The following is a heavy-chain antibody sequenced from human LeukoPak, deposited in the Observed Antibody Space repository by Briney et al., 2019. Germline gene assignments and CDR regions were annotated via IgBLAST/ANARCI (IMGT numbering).Heavy chain of an antibody. Sequence: GGSLRLSCAPSGFTFSRFDMHWVRQAPGKGLEWVTVISYDGSNKYFADSVKGRFTISRDNSKNTLYLQMNSLRAEDTAVYYCAKPTLVRGLIAYSFDYWGQGTLVTVSS. CDR2: ISYDGSNK. CDR1: GFTFSRFD. V-gene: IGHV3-30*18. J-gene: IGHJ4*02. CDR3: AKPTLVRGLIAYSFDY. D-gene: IGHD3-10*01.